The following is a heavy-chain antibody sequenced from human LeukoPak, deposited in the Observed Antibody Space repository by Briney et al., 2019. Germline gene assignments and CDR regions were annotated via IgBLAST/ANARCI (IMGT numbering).Heavy chain of an antibody. Sequence: GGSLRLSCPASGFTFSSYAMSWVRQAPGKGLEWVSAISGSGGSTYYADSVKGRFTISRDNSKNTLYLQMNSLRAEDTAVYYCAKASNDYGDYGVNYWGQGTLVTVSS. CDR2: ISGSGGST. CDR1: GFTFSSYA. D-gene: IGHD4-17*01. CDR3: AKASNDYGDYGVNY. V-gene: IGHV3-23*01. J-gene: IGHJ4*02.